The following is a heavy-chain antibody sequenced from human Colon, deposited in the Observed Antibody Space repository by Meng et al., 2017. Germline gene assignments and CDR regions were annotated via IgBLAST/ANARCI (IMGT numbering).Heavy chain of an antibody. CDR2: TNHSGST. V-gene: IGHV4-34*01. CDR1: GGSVSGYY. Sequence: RWWAVLFMVSEAPAPARAVVGGSVSGYYGSGMRQPPGEGLEWMGETNHSGSTNYNPSLKSRVTISVDTSKNQFSLKLSSVTAADTVVYYCARGWGYCSSTSCYFLDYWGQGTLVTVSS. CDR3: ARGWGYCSSTSCYFLDY. D-gene: IGHD2-2*01. J-gene: IGHJ4*02.